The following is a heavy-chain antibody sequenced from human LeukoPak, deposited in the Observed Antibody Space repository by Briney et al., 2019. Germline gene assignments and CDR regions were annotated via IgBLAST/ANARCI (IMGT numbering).Heavy chain of an antibody. CDR2: ITADAGRT. D-gene: IGHD1-14*01. J-gene: IGHJ3*01. CDR3: AKGKVNHDGAFDV. V-gene: IGHV3-23*01. Sequence: GGSLRLPCAASGFTFSSYAMSWVRQAPGKGLDWVSLITADAGRTYYADSVKGRFTISRDNSKNTLYLQMSSLRVEDTAFYYCAKGKVNHDGAFDVWGQGTMVTVSS. CDR1: GFTFSSYA.